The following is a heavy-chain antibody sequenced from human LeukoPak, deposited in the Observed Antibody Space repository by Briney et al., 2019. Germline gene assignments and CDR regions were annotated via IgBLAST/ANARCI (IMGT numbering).Heavy chain of an antibody. Sequence: GESLRLSCSASGFIFSNHAMHWVRQAPGKGLEYVSAINGNGGGTYNADSVKGRFTISRDNSKNTLYLQMSSLRADDTAVYYCVRAIVGATLDYWGQGTLVTVSS. CDR2: INGNGGGT. CDR3: VRAIVGATLDY. CDR1: GFIFSNHA. V-gene: IGHV3-64D*06. J-gene: IGHJ4*02. D-gene: IGHD1-26*01.